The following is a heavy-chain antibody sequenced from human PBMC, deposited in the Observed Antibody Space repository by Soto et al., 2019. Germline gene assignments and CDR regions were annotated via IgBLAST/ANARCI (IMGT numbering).Heavy chain of an antibody. D-gene: IGHD6-13*01. Sequence: QVQLVESGGGVVQPGRSLRLSCAASGFTFSSYGMHWVRQAPCKGLEWVAGISYDGSNKYYADSVKGRFTISRDNSKNTLYLQMNSLRAEDTAVYYCAKDSSSRYWFMDVWGQGTTVTVSS. V-gene: IGHV3-30*18. CDR3: AKDSSSRYWFMDV. CDR1: GFTFSSYG. J-gene: IGHJ6*02. CDR2: ISYDGSNK.